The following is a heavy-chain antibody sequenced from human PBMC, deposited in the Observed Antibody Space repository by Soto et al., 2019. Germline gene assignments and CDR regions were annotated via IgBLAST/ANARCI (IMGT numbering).Heavy chain of an antibody. J-gene: IGHJ5*02. CDR3: AKGYSSGWDPWFDP. V-gene: IGHV3-23*01. Sequence: GGSLRLSCAASGFTFSNYAMNWVRQAPGKGLEWVSAISGSGGSTYYADSVKGRFTISRDNSKNTLFLQVNSLRAEDTAVYYCAKGYSSGWDPWFDPWGQGTLVTVSS. CDR2: ISGSGGST. D-gene: IGHD6-19*01. CDR1: GFTFSNYA.